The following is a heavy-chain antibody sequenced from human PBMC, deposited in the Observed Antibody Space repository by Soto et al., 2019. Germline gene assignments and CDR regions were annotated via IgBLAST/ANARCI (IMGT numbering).Heavy chain of an antibody. CDR1: GFAFNYYG. Sequence: VQLVESGGGVVQPGRSLRLSCVASGFAFNYYGMHCVLQAPGKELERVALISYDGSNEYYADSVKGRFTISRDNSENTVYLQMNSLRTEYAAVYFCAKDPPFGVNYPHFCGQRTLVTVSS. CDR2: ISYDGSNE. D-gene: IGHD3-3*01. J-gene: IGHJ1*01. V-gene: IGHV3-30*18. CDR3: AKDPPFGVNYPHF.